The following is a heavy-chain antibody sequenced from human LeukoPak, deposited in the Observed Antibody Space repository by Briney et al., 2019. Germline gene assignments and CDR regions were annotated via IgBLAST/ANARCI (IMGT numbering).Heavy chain of an antibody. V-gene: IGHV3-7*01. CDR2: IKQDGSEK. D-gene: IGHD6-19*01. J-gene: IGHJ4*02. Sequence: PGGSLRLSCTASRFTFSRYWMSWVRQAPGKGLEWVANIKQDGSEKYYVDSVKGRFTISRDNAKNSLYLQMNSLRAEDTAVYYCARDLRALAVGDYFDYWGQGTLVTVSS. CDR3: ARDLRALAVGDYFDY. CDR1: RFTFSRYW.